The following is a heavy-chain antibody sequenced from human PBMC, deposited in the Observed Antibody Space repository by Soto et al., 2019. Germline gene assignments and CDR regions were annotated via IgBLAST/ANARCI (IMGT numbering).Heavy chain of an antibody. CDR1: GFTFSSYG. CDR2: ISYDGSNK. J-gene: IGHJ6*01. D-gene: IGHD5-18*01. V-gene: IGHV3-30*18. Sequence: QVQLVESGGGVVQPGRSLRLSCAASGFTFSSYGMQWVRQAPGKGLEWVAVISYDGSNKYYADSVKGRFTISRDNSKNRLYLQMNSRRAADTAVYYCAKEAWIQISYYYGMDVW. CDR3: AKEAWIQISYYYGMDV.